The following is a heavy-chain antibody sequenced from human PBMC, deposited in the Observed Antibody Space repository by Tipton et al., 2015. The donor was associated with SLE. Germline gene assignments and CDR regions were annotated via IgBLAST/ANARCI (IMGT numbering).Heavy chain of an antibody. Sequence: QLVQSGPEVKKPGASVKVSCKASGYTFTSYDINWVRQATGQGLEWMGWMNPNSGDAGYALKFRGRVTMTRNISKSTAYMELSSLRSEDTAVYYCARRWDCSGGSCQGSFGYWGQGTLVTVSS. CDR2: MNPNSGDA. CDR1: GYTFTSYD. V-gene: IGHV1-8*01. CDR3: ARRWDCSGGSCQGSFGY. D-gene: IGHD2-15*01. J-gene: IGHJ4*02.